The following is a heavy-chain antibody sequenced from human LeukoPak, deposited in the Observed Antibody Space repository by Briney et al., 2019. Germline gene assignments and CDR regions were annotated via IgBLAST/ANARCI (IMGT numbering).Heavy chain of an antibody. J-gene: IGHJ3*02. V-gene: IGHV4-4*07. CDR2: IYTSGST. CDR1: GGSISSYY. D-gene: IGHD1-26*01. CDR3: ARAPTEWEPNAFDI. Sequence: PSETLSLTRTVSGGSISSYYWSWIRQPAGKGLEWIGRIYTSGSTNYNPSLKSRVTMSVDTSKNQFSLKLSSVTAADTAVYYCARAPTEWEPNAFDIWGQGTMVTVSS.